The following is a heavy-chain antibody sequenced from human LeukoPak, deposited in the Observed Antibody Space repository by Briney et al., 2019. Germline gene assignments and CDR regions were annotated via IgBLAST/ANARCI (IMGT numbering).Heavy chain of an antibody. V-gene: IGHV3-74*01. D-gene: IGHD3-10*01. Sequence: PGGSLRLSCAASGFTFSSYWMHWVRQAPGKGLVWVSRINSDGSSTSYADSVKGRFTISRDNAKNTLYLQMNSLRAEDTAVYYCARGNYYGSGSDYYGMDVWGQGTTVTVSS. CDR3: ARGNYYGSGSDYYGMDV. J-gene: IGHJ6*02. CDR2: INSDGSST. CDR1: GFTFSSYW.